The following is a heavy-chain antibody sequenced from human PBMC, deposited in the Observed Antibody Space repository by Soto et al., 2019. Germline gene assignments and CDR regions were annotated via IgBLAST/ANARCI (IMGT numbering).Heavy chain of an antibody. J-gene: IGHJ5*02. CDR3: AREGHCSSTSCSSNWFDP. V-gene: IGHV6-1*01. CDR1: GDSVSSNSAA. D-gene: IGHD2-2*01. Sequence: PSQTLSLTCAISGDSVSSNSAAWNWIRQSPSRGLEWLGRTYYRSKWYNDYAVSVKSRITINPDTSKNQFSLQLNSVTPEDTAVYYCAREGHCSSTSCSSNWFDPWGQGTLVTVSS. CDR2: TYYRSKWYN.